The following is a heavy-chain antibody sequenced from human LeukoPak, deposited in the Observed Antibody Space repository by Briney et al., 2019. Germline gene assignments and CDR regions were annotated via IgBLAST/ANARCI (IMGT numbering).Heavy chain of an antibody. CDR1: GCSIIDYY. Sequence: AETLSLTCSVSGCSIIDYYWSWIRQPPGKGLEWIGYIYRGGTINYNPSVKSRVTMSLDTSKNQSSLMLNSVTAADTAIYYCARHWLEAAKTYSYWFDPWGQGTLVTVSP. CDR3: ARHWLEAAKTYSYWFDP. D-gene: IGHD6-13*01. J-gene: IGHJ5*02. CDR2: IYRGGTI. V-gene: IGHV4-4*09.